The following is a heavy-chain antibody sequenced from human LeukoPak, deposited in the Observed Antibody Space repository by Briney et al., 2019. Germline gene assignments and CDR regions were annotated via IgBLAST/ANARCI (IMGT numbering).Heavy chain of an antibody. J-gene: IGHJ4*02. CDR1: GFTFSSYS. CDR3: ARDTPGFDY. D-gene: IGHD1-1*01. CDR2: ISSSSSYM. V-gene: IGHV3-21*01. Sequence: PGGTLRLSCAASGFTFSSYSMNWVRQAPGKGLEWVSSISSSSSYMYYADSVKGRFTISRDNAKNSLYLQMNSLRAEDTAVYYCARDTPGFDYWGQGTLVTVSS.